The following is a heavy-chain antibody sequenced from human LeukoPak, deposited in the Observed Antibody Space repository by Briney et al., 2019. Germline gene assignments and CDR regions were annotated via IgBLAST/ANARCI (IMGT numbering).Heavy chain of an antibody. V-gene: IGHV3-9*03. Sequence: GGSLRLSCAASGFTFDDYAMHWVRQAPGKGLEWVSGISWNSGSIGYADSVKGRFTISRDNAKNSLYLQMNSLRAEDMALYYCAKDRSDGDYGGDDFDIWGQGTMVTVSS. D-gene: IGHD4-17*01. CDR1: GFTFDDYA. J-gene: IGHJ3*02. CDR2: ISWNSGSI. CDR3: AKDRSDGDYGGDDFDI.